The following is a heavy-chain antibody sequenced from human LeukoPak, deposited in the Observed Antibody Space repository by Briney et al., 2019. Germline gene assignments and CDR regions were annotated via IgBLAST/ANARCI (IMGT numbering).Heavy chain of an antibody. Sequence: GGSLRLSCAASGFTFSSYRMSWVRQAPGKGLEWVANIKQDGSEKYYVDSVKGRFTISRDNAKNSLYLQMNSLRAEDTAVYYCARDHDYFDYWGQGTLVTVSS. CDR3: ARDHDYFDY. J-gene: IGHJ4*02. V-gene: IGHV3-7*01. CDR2: IKQDGSEK. CDR1: GFTFSSYR.